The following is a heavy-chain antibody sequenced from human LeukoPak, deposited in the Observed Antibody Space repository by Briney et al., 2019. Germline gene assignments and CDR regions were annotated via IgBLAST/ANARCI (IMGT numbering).Heavy chain of an antibody. D-gene: IGHD5-12*01. CDR3: AKGKTYSGYHL. J-gene: IGHJ4*02. CDR1: GFTFSSYA. Sequence: SGGSLRLSCAASGFTFSSYAMSWVRQAPGKGLEWVSAISGSGGSPYYADSVKGRFTISRDNSKPTLYLQMNSLRAEDTAVYYCAKGKTYSGYHLWGQGTLVTVSS. CDR2: ISGSGGSP. V-gene: IGHV3-23*01.